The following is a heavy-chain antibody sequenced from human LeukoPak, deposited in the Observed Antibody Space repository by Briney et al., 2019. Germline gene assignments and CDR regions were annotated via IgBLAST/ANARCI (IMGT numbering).Heavy chain of an antibody. J-gene: IGHJ5*02. Sequence: PSETLSLTCTVSGGSITSSSYYWAWIRQPPGKELEWIGNIYYRGTTYYNPSLKIRVTISIDTSKNQFSLKLNSVTAADTAVYYCARGTVGAPQGGPYTWFDPWGQGILVIVSS. D-gene: IGHD1-26*01. CDR3: ARGTVGAPQGGPYTWFDP. CDR2: IYYRGTT. CDR1: GGSITSSSYY. V-gene: IGHV4-39*07.